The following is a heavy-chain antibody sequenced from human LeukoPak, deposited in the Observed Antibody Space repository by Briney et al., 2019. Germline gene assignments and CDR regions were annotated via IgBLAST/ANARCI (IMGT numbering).Heavy chain of an antibody. CDR2: INPNSGGT. Sequence: ASVKVSCKASGYTFTGYYMHWVRQAPGQGLEWMGWINPNSGGTNYAQKFQGRVTMTRDTSISTAYMELSRLRSDDTAVYYCARLSVATRNPSDYWGQGTLVTVSS. V-gene: IGHV1-2*02. CDR3: ARLSVATRNPSDY. CDR1: GYTFTGYY. J-gene: IGHJ4*02. D-gene: IGHD5-12*01.